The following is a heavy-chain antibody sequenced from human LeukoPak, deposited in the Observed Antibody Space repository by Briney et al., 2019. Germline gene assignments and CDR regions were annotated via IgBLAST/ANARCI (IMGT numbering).Heavy chain of an antibody. CDR2: IYPGDSDT. Sequence: KPGESLKISCKGSGYSFTSYWIGWVRQMPGKGLEWMGIIYPGDSDTRYSPSFQGQVTISADKSISTAYLQWSSLKASDTAMYYCARHPLAVLRFLEGGYPLLPDYWGQGTLVTVSS. J-gene: IGHJ4*02. V-gene: IGHV5-51*01. D-gene: IGHD3-3*01. CDR3: ARHPLAVLRFLEGGYPLLPDY. CDR1: GYSFTSYW.